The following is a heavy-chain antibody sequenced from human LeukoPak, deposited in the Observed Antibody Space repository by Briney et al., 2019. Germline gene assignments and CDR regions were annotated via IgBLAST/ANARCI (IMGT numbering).Heavy chain of an antibody. V-gene: IGHV3-74*01. J-gene: IGHJ4*02. CDR1: GFTFTTYW. CDR3: SKGSRAAGYYFDY. CDR2: INGDGTSI. Sequence: PGGSLRLSCAASGFTFTTYWMHWVRQVPGKGLVWVARINGDGTSIRHADSMKGRFTISRDNAKNTLYLQMNSLRDEDTAVYYCSKGSRAAGYYFDYWGQGTLVTVSS. D-gene: IGHD6-25*01.